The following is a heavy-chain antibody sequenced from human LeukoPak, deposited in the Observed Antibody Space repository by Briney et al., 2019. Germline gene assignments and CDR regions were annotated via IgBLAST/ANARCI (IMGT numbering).Heavy chain of an antibody. D-gene: IGHD2-15*01. CDR3: ASLLGGYNWFDP. CDR2: INPNSGGT. Sequence: ASVKVSCKASGYTFTGYYMYWVRQAPGQGLEWMGWINPNSGGTNYAQKFQGRVTMTRDTSISTAYMELSRLRSDDTAVYYCASLLGGYNWFDPWGQGTLVTVSS. CDR1: GYTFTGYY. J-gene: IGHJ5*02. V-gene: IGHV1-2*02.